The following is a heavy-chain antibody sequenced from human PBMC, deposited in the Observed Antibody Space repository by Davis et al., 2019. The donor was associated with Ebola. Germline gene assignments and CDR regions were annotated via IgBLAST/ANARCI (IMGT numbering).Heavy chain of an antibody. CDR3: ARDIVGDGSGGY. V-gene: IGHV1-18*01. D-gene: IGHD5-24*01. Sequence: ASVKVSCKASGYTFTSYGISWVRQAPGQGLEWMGWISAYNGNTNYAQKLQGRVTMTTDTSTSTAYMELSSLRSEDTAVYYCARDIVGDGSGGYWGQGTLVTVSS. CDR2: ISAYNGNT. J-gene: IGHJ4*02. CDR1: GYTFTSYG.